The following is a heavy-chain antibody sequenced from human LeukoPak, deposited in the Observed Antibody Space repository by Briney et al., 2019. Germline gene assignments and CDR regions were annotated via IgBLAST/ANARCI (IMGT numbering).Heavy chain of an antibody. CDR1: GYSFPTYW. Sequence: KPGESLRISCKGSGYSFPTYWINWVRRMPGKGLEWMGRIDPSDSSTNYSPSFQGHVTISVDNSISTTYLQWSSLKASDSAMYHCASRIAADQNWGQGTLVTVSS. CDR3: ASRIAADQN. D-gene: IGHD6-13*01. J-gene: IGHJ4*02. V-gene: IGHV5-10-1*01. CDR2: IDPSDSST.